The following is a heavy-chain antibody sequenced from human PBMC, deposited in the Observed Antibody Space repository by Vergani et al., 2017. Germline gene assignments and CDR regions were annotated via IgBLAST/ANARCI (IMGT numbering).Heavy chain of an antibody. CDR2: IIPILGIA. D-gene: IGHD3-22*01. Sequence: QVQLVQSGAEVKKPGSSVKVSCKASGGTFSSYTISWVRQAPGQGLEWMGRIIPILGIANYAQKFQGRVTITADKSTSTAYMEVSSLRSEDTAVYYCARVRTDSSGYYTPYYYYYGMDVWGQGTTVTVSS. V-gene: IGHV1-69*02. CDR1: GGTFSSYT. J-gene: IGHJ6*02. CDR3: ARVRTDSSGYYTPYYYYYGMDV.